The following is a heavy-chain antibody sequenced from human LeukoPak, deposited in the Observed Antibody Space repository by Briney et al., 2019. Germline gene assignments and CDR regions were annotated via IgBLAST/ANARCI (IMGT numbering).Heavy chain of an antibody. J-gene: IGHJ4*02. CDR3: ARVVAAADSLPYDY. Sequence: PGXXLRLSCAASGFTFSSYSMNWVRQAPGKGLEWVSSISSSSSYIYYADSVKGRFTISRDNAKNSLYLQMNSLRAEDTAVYYCARVVAAADSLPYDYRGQGTLVTVSS. CDR1: GFTFSSYS. V-gene: IGHV3-21*01. D-gene: IGHD6-13*01. CDR2: ISSSSSYI.